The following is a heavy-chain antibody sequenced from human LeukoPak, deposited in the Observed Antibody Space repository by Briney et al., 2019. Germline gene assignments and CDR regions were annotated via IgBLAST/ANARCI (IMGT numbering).Heavy chain of an antibody. CDR3: ARRSYCSSTSCNARVSWFDP. CDR1: GGSISSYY. V-gene: IGHV4-4*09. D-gene: IGHD2-2*01. Sequence: SETLSLTCTVSGGSISSYYWSWIRQPPGKGLEWIGYIYTSGSTNYNPSLKSRVTISVDTSKNQFSLKLSSVTAADTAVYYCARRSYCSSTSCNARVSWFDPWGQGTLVTVSS. CDR2: IYTSGST. J-gene: IGHJ5*02.